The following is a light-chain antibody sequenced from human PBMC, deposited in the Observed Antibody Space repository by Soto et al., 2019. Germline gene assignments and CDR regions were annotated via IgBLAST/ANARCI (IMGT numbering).Light chain of an antibody. Sequence: EIVLTPSPPTLSVSPGEGATFSCRASQSINNKIAWYQLKPGQAPRLLIYDASIRDTGIPARFSGSGSGTDFTLSISSLQPDDFATYYCRQYSSYFPTFGQGTKVDI. J-gene: IGKJ1*01. V-gene: IGKV3-15*01. CDR3: RQYSSYFPT. CDR2: DAS. CDR1: QSINNK.